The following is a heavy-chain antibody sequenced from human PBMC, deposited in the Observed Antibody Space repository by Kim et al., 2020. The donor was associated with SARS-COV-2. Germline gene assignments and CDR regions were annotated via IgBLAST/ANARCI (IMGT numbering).Heavy chain of an antibody. CDR1: GFTFSSYA. V-gene: IGHV3-30-3*01. D-gene: IGHD2-2*01. Sequence: GGSLRLSCAASGFTFSSYAMHWVRQAPGKGLEWVAVISYDGSNKYYADSVKGRFTISRDNSKNTLYLQMNSLRAEDTAVYYCARDSGYCSSTSCYEDYWGQGTLVTVSS. CDR2: ISYDGSNK. CDR3: ARDSGYCSSTSCYEDY. J-gene: IGHJ4*02.